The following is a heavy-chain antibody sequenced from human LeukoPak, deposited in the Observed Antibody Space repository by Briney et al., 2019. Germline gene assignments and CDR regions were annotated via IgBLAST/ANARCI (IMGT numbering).Heavy chain of an antibody. V-gene: IGHV4-59*01. CDR3: ARAGDAYSSGGYYSYGVTS. CDR2: IYYSGST. Sequence: PSETLSLTCTVSGGSISSYYWSWIRQSPGKGLEWISYIYYSGSTNYNPSLKSRVTISVDTSKNQFSLNLSFVTAADTAVYYCARAGDAYSSGGYYSYGVTSGAKGPRSPSP. D-gene: IGHD5-24*01. J-gene: IGHJ6*02. CDR1: GGSISSYY.